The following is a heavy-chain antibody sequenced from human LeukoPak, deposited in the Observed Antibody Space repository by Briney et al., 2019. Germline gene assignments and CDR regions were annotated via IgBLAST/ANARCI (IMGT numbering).Heavy chain of an antibody. CDR1: GFTFSSYS. V-gene: IGHV3-23*01. CDR3: ARGIIYLDY. CDR2: ITGSGAHV. D-gene: IGHD3-10*01. J-gene: IGHJ4*02. Sequence: AGGSLRLSCAASGFTFSSYSMSWVRQAPGKGLEWVAGITGSGAHVYYADSVKGRFHISRHNSKNTLYLQMNSLRAEDTAVYYCARGIIYLDYWGQGTLVTVSS.